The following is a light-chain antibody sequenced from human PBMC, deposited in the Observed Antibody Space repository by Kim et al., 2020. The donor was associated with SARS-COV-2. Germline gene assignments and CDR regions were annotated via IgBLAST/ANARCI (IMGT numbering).Light chain of an antibody. CDR2: GKN. Sequence: SSELTQDPAVSVALGQTVRITCQGDSLRSYYATWYQQKPGQAPILVIYGKNNRPSGIPDRFSGSNSGNTASLTITGTQAGDEADYYCNSRDSNDNVVFGGGTKVTVL. CDR1: SLRSYY. CDR3: NSRDSNDNVV. J-gene: IGLJ2*01. V-gene: IGLV3-19*01.